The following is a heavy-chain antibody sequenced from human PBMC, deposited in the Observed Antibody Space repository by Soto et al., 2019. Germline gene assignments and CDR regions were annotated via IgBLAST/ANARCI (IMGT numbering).Heavy chain of an antibody. CDR3: ASALGYCSGGSCAPHYGMDV. D-gene: IGHD2-15*01. V-gene: IGHV4-31*03. CDR2: IYDGGSP. CDR1: GGSISSGGSY. Sequence: TLSLTCTVSGGSISSGGSYWSWGRQHPGQGRESAGDIYDGGSPYYNPSLTSRVTICVDTSTNQFSLTLSSVTAAATAVYYCASALGYCSGGSCAPHYGMDVWGQGTTVTASS. J-gene: IGHJ6*02.